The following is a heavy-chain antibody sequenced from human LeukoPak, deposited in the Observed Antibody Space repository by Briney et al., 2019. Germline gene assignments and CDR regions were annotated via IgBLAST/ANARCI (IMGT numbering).Heavy chain of an antibody. Sequence: ASVKVSCRAPGYTFTSYDINWVRQATGQGLEWMGWMNPNSGNTGYAQKFQGRVTMTRNTSISTAYMELSSLRSEDSAVYYCARATFSYDSSGYFIDYWGQGTLVTVSS. J-gene: IGHJ4*02. V-gene: IGHV1-8*01. CDR3: ARATFSYDSSGYFIDY. CDR1: GYTFTSYD. CDR2: MNPNSGNT. D-gene: IGHD3-22*01.